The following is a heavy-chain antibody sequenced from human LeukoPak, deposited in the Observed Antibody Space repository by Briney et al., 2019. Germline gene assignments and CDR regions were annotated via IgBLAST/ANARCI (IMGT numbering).Heavy chain of an antibody. D-gene: IGHD5-12*01. CDR3: ATDTKDMLTTIGALDF. Sequence: GGSLRLSCAASGFTFTNAWMSWVRQAPGKGLEWVGRVKRKTDGGTTDYAAPVKRRFTISRHDSKNPLYLQMNSLTTEDTAVYYCATDTKDMLTTIGALDFWGQGTLVTVSS. CDR2: VKRKTDGGTT. J-gene: IGHJ4*02. V-gene: IGHV3-15*01. CDR1: GFTFTNAW.